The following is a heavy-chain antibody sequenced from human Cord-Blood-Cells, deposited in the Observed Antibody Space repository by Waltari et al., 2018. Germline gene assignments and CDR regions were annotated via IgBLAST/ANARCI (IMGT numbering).Heavy chain of an antibody. CDR2: IGTAGDT. CDR3: ASSSGSYGGVAFDI. J-gene: IGHJ3*02. Sequence: EVQLVESGGGLVQPGGSLRLSCAASGFTFSSYDMHWVRQATGKGLEWVSAIGTAGDTNYPGSVKGRFTISRENAKNSLYLQMNSLGAGDTAVYYCASSSGSYGGVAFDIWGQGTMVTVSS. CDR1: GFTFSSYD. V-gene: IGHV3-13*01. D-gene: IGHD1-26*01.